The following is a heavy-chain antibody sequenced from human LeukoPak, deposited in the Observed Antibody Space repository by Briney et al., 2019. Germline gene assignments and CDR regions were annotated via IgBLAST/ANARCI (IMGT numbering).Heavy chain of an antibody. Sequence: SGGSLRLSCAASGFTFSSYGMHWVRQAPGKGLEWVAVIWYDGSNKYYADSVKGRFTISRDNSKNTLYLQMNSLRAEDTAVYYCARDESGSYQTTDAFDIWGQGTMVTVSS. V-gene: IGHV3-33*01. J-gene: IGHJ3*02. D-gene: IGHD1-26*01. CDR1: GFTFSSYG. CDR3: ARDESGSYQTTDAFDI. CDR2: IWYDGSNK.